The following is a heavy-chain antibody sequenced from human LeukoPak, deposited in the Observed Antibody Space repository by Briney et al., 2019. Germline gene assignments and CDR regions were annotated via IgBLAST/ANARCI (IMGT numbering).Heavy chain of an antibody. CDR3: ARGATTVTTGVWAFDF. CDR1: GYTFTGYY. J-gene: IGHJ3*01. CDR2: INPNSGGT. Sequence: ASVKVSCKASGYTFTGYYMHWVRQAPGQGLEWMGWINPNSGGTNYAQKFQGWVTMTRDTSISTAYMELSRLGSDDTAVYYCARGATTVTTGVWAFDFWGQGTMVTVSS. V-gene: IGHV1-2*04. D-gene: IGHD4-17*01.